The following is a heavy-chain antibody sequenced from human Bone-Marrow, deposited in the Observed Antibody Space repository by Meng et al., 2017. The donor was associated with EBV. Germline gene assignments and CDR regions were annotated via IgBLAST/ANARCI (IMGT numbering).Heavy chain of an antibody. J-gene: IGHJ4*02. D-gene: IGHD3-22*01. Sequence: VDAGGGLFKPGGSLRLSCAASGFTFSSYSMNWVRQAPGKGLEWVSSISSSSSYIYYADSVKGRFTISRDNAKNSLYLQMNSLRAEDTAVYYCARDSGYYDSSGYYDYWGQGTLVTVSS. CDR1: GFTFSSYS. CDR2: ISSSSSYI. V-gene: IGHV3-21*01. CDR3: ARDSGYYDSSGYYDY.